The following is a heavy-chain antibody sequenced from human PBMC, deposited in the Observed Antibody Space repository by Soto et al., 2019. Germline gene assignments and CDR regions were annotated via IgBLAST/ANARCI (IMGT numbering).Heavy chain of an antibody. J-gene: IGHJ6*04. CDR2: IYYRGKT. V-gene: IGHV4-39*07. CDR3: ARAPSRLIGEPAEYGFDV. Sequence: PSETLSLPCSVSNASISSSSYYWAWIPQPQGKGLVWIGSIYYRGKTYYNPSLNSRITISVDTSKTQFSLRLSSVTAAETALFYCARAPSRLIGEPAEYGFDVWGKGTTVPVSP. D-gene: IGHD3-3*01. CDR1: NASISSSSYY.